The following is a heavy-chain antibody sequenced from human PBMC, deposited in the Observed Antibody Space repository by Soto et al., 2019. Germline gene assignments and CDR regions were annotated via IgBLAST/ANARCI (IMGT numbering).Heavy chain of an antibody. D-gene: IGHD2-2*01. CDR2: IYYSGST. V-gene: IGHV4-59*01. CDR1: GGSISSYY. Sequence: SETLSLTCTVSGGSISSYYWSWIRQPPGKGLEWIGYIYYSGSTNYNPSLKSRVTISVDTSKNQFSLKLSSVTAADTAVYYCARAPIVVVPAAMHYFDYWGQGTLVTVSS. CDR3: ARAPIVVVPAAMHYFDY. J-gene: IGHJ4*02.